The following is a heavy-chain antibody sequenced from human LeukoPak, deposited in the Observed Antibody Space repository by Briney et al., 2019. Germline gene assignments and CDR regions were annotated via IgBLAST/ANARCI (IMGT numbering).Heavy chain of an antibody. J-gene: IGHJ4*02. CDR2: ISSSGSTI. CDR3: ARFRIVGATVFDY. D-gene: IGHD1-26*01. Sequence: GGSLRLSCAASGFTFSDYYMSWIRQAPGKGLEWVSYISSSGSTIYYADSVKGRFTISRDNAKNSLYLQMNSLRAEDTAVYYCARFRIVGATVFDYWGQGTLVTVSS. CDR1: GFTFSDYY. V-gene: IGHV3-11*01.